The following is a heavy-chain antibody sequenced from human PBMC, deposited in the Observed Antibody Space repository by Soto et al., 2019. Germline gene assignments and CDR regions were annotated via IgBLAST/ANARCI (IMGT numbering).Heavy chain of an antibody. J-gene: IGHJ4*02. V-gene: IGHV1-18*01. CDR2: ISAYNGNT. Sequence: ASVKVSCKASGYTFTSYGISWVRQAPGQGLEWMGWISAYNGNTNYAQKLQGRVTMTTDTSTSTAYMELRSLRSDDTAVYYCARDKRDIVVVVGSPNEFDYWGQGTLVTVSS. CDR3: ARDKRDIVVVVGSPNEFDY. CDR1: GYTFTSYG. D-gene: IGHD2-15*01.